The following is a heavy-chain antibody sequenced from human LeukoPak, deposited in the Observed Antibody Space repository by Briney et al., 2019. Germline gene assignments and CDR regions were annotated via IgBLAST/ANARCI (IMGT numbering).Heavy chain of an antibody. V-gene: IGHV3-7*03. D-gene: IGHD3-16*02. CDR1: GCTFSSYW. J-gene: IGHJ3*02. CDR3: ARDRHYDYVWGSSRYTGAAFDI. CDR2: IKQDGREK. Sequence: GGSLRLSCAASGCTFSSYWMSWVRQAPGKGLEWVANIKQDGREKYYVDPVKGRVTISRDNAKNSLYLQMNSLSAEDTAVYYCARDRHYDYVWGSSRYTGAAFDIWGQGTMVTVSS.